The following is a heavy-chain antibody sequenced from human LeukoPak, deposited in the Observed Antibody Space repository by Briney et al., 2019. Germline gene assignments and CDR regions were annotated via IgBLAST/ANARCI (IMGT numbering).Heavy chain of an antibody. D-gene: IGHD1-26*01. CDR1: GFTFSSYG. CDR2: TRHDGSKE. Sequence: PGGSLRLSCAASGFTFSSYGMHWVRQAPGKGLEWVAFTRHDGSKEYYADSVKGRFTISRDNSKNTLYLQMNSLRAEETAVYYCAKGPSGNQFDPWGQGTLVCVSS. CDR3: AKGPSGNQFDP. V-gene: IGHV3-30*02. J-gene: IGHJ5*02.